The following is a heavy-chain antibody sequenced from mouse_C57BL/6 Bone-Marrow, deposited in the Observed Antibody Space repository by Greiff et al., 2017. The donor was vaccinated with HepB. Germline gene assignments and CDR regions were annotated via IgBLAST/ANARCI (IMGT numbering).Heavy chain of an antibody. V-gene: IGHV1-81*01. J-gene: IGHJ4*01. CDR1: GYTFTSYG. Sequence: VQLQQSGAELARPGASVKLSCKASGYTFTSYGISWVKQRTGQGLEWIGEIYPRSGNTYYNEKFKGKATLTADKSSSTAYMELRSLTSEDSAVYFCARFYYYGSSLYYYAMDYWGQGTSVTVSS. D-gene: IGHD1-1*01. CDR3: ARFYYYGSSLYYYAMDY. CDR2: IYPRSGNT.